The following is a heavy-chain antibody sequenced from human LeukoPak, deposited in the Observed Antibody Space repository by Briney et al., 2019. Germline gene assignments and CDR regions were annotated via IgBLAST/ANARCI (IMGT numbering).Heavy chain of an antibody. D-gene: IGHD3-10*01. CDR1: GFTVSSNY. V-gene: IGHV3-53*01. J-gene: IGHJ4*02. CDR2: IYSGGST. Sequence: PGGSLRLSCAASGFTVSSNYMSWVRQAPGKGLEWVSVIYSGGSTYYADSVKGRFTISRDNSKNTLYLQMNSLRAEDTAVYYCARDRVLLWFGESTFDYWGQGTLVTVSS. CDR3: ARDRVLLWFGESTFDY.